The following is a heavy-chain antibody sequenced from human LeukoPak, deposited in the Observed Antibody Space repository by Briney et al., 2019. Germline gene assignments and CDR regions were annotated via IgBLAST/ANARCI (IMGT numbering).Heavy chain of an antibody. J-gene: IGHJ6*03. Sequence: PGGSLRLSCATSGFTFDDYGMSWVRQAPGKGLEWVSGINWNGGSTGYADSVKGRFTISRDNAKNSLYLQMNSLRAEDTALYYCAREYYDFWSGYYPLGYYYYMDVWGKGTTVTVSS. V-gene: IGHV3-20*04. CDR1: GFTFDDYG. CDR3: AREYYDFWSGYYPLGYYYYMDV. D-gene: IGHD3-3*01. CDR2: INWNGGST.